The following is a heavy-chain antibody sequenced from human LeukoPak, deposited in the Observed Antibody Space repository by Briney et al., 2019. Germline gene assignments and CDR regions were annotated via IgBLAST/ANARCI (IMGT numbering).Heavy chain of an antibody. V-gene: IGHV1-69*13. CDR1: GGTFSSYA. CDR3: ARAYYYDSSGVNYYYYYMDV. Sequence: ASVKVSCKASGGTFSSYAISWVRQAPGQGLEWMGGIIPIFGTANYAQKFQGRVTITADESTSTAYMELSSLRSEDTAVYYCARAYYYDSSGVNYYYYYMDVWGKGTTVTISS. D-gene: IGHD3-22*01. J-gene: IGHJ6*03. CDR2: IIPIFGTA.